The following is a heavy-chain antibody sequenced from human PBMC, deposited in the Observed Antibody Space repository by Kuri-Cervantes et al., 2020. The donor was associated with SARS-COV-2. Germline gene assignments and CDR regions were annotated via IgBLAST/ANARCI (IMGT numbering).Heavy chain of an antibody. D-gene: IGHD3-3*01. J-gene: IGHJ3*02. CDR2: INHSGST. V-gene: IGHV4-34*09. CDR1: GGSFSGYY. CDR3: ARAARITIFGVVMAFDI. Sequence: TLSLTCAVSGGSFSGYYWSWLRQPPGKGLEWIGEINHSGSTNYNPSLKSLVTISVDTSKNQFSLKLSSVTAADTAVYYCARAARITIFGVVMAFDIWGQGTMVTVSS.